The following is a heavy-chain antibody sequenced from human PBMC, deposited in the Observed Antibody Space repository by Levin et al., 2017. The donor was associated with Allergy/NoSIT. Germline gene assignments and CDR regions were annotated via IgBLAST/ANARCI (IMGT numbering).Heavy chain of an antibody. CDR3: ARETPSFNDILTGYSQYDY. CDR2: INPSGGST. CDR1: GYTFTSYY. J-gene: IGHJ4*02. Sequence: ASVKVSCKASGYTFTSYYMHWVRQAPGQGLEWMGIINPSGGSTSYAQKFQGRVTMTRDTSTSTVYMELSSLRSEDTAVYYCARETPSFNDILTGYSQYDYWGQGTLVTVSS. V-gene: IGHV1-46*01. D-gene: IGHD3-9*01.